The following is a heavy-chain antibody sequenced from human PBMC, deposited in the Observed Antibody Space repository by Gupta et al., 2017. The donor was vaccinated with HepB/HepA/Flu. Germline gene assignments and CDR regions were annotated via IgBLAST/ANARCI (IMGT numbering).Heavy chain of an antibody. CDR3: VKDEHSTSPPGYYYDL. CDR2: IQYDGSKQ. CDR1: GFTFSHYG. Sequence: QMQLVESGGGVVQPGRSLTLSCAGSGFTFSHYGIFWVRQAPGEGLEWVTVIQYDGSKQFYADSGKGRFTSSRDNSKNVVFLQMNSLRPEDTAVYYCVKDEHSTSPPGYYYDLWGQGTLVTVSS. D-gene: IGHD3-9*01. V-gene: IGHV3-30*13. J-gene: IGHJ5*02.